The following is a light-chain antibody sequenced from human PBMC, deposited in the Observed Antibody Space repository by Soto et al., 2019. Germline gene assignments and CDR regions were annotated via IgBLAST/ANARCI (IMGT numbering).Light chain of an antibody. V-gene: IGKV1-5*03. CDR2: KAS. CDR1: QSISIW. J-gene: IGKJ5*01. Sequence: DIQLTESPCTLSASVGYKVTITCRASQSISIWLAWYQQKPGKAPKLLIYKASTLKSGVPSRFSGSGSGTEFTLTISSLQPDDFATYYCQHYNSYSEAFGQGTRLEIK. CDR3: QHYNSYSEA.